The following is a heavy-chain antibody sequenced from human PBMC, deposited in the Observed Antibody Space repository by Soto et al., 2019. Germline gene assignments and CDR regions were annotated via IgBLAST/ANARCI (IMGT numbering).Heavy chain of an antibody. CDR1: GHNFTADW. CDR2: IYTGDSDT. J-gene: IGHJ3*02. Sequence: PGESLKISCKGSGHNFTADWIGWVRQMPGKGLEWMGIIYTGDSDTRYSPSFQGQVTISADKSISTAYLQWSSLKASDTAMYYCARPRGGWNDAFDIWGQGTMVTVSS. D-gene: IGHD6-19*01. V-gene: IGHV5-51*01. CDR3: ARPRGGWNDAFDI.